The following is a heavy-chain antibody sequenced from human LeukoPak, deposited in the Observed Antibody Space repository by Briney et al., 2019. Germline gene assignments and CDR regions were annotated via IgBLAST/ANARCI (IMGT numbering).Heavy chain of an antibody. CDR1: GDSINSGSYY. Sequence: SETLSLTCTVSGDSINSGSYYWVWIRQPPGKGLEWIGYIYYSGSTNYNPSLKSRVTISVDTSKNQFSLKLSSVTAADTAVYYCARDRGEMASVVAFDIWGQGTMVTVSS. CDR2: IYYSGST. J-gene: IGHJ3*02. CDR3: ARDRGEMASVVAFDI. D-gene: IGHD5-24*01. V-gene: IGHV4-61*01.